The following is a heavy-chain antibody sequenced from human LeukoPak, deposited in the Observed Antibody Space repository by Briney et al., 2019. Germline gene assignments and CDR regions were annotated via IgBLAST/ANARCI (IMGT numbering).Heavy chain of an antibody. CDR3: AKSIAMVTWGAFDI. V-gene: IGHV3-30*04. Sequence: PGGSLRLSCAASGFTFSSYVMHWVRQAPGKGLEWVAIISYDGSNEYYADSVKGRFTISRDNSKNTLYLQMNSLRTEDTALYYCAKSIAMVTWGAFDIWGQGTMVTVSS. CDR1: GFTFSSYV. CDR2: ISYDGSNE. J-gene: IGHJ3*02. D-gene: IGHD5-18*01.